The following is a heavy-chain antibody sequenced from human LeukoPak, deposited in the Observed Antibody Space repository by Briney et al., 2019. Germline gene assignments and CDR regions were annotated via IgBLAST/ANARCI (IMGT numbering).Heavy chain of an antibody. D-gene: IGHD2-15*01. CDR1: GFTFSSYD. J-gene: IGHJ6*03. CDR3: AKEGFYCSGGSCYSFYYYYMDV. CDR2: ISYDGGNK. Sequence: PGGSLRLSCAASGFTFSSYDMHWVRQAPGKGLEWVTLISYDGGNKYYGDSMKGRFTISRDNSKNTLYLQMTSLRVEDTAVYYCAKEGFYCSGGSCYSFYYYYMDVWGKGTTVTVSS. V-gene: IGHV3-30*18.